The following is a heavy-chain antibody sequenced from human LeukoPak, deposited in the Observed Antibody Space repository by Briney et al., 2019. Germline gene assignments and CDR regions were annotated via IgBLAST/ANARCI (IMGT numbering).Heavy chain of an antibody. J-gene: IGHJ6*03. V-gene: IGHV4-38-2*02. CDR3: VRDSSTVIYYYYMDV. D-gene: IGHD2/OR15-2a*01. CDR2: INHSGST. Sequence: SETLSLTCTVSGYSISSGYYWGWIRQPPGKGLEWIGEINHSGSTNYNPSLKSRVTISVDTSKNQFSLKLSSVTAADAAVYYCVRDSSTVIYYYYMDVWGKGTTVTVSS. CDR1: GYSISSGYY.